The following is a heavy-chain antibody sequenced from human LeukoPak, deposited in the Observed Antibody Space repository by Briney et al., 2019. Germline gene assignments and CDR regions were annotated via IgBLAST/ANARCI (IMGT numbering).Heavy chain of an antibody. Sequence: PGGSLRLSCAASGFTFSSYAMHWVRQAPGKGLEWVAVISYDGSNKYYADSVKGRFTISRDNSKNTLYLQMNSLRAEDTAVYYCAKVRGGITMIDCWGEGTLVSVCS. CDR2: ISYDGSNK. CDR3: AKVRGGITMIDC. V-gene: IGHV3-30*18. CDR1: GFTFSSYA. D-gene: IGHD3-22*01. J-gene: IGHJ4*02.